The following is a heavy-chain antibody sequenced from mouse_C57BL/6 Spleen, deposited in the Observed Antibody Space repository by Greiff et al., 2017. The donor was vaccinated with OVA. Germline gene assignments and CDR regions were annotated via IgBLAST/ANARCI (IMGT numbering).Heavy chain of an antibody. Sequence: QVQLKQSGAELVKPGASVKMSCKASGYTFTSYWITWVKQRPGQGLEWIGDIYPGSGSTNYNEKFKSKATLTVDTSSSTAYMQLSSLTSEDSAVYYCARSYYWYFDVWGTGTTVTVSS. D-gene: IGHD2-12*01. J-gene: IGHJ1*03. CDR3: ARSYYWYFDV. CDR1: GYTFTSYW. V-gene: IGHV1-55*01. CDR2: IYPGSGST.